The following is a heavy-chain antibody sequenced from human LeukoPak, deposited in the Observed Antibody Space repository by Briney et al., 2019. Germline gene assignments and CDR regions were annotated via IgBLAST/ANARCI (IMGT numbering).Heavy chain of an antibody. J-gene: IGHJ6*03. CDR3: AKGFDQTKNYYYYMDV. V-gene: IGHV3-30*02. D-gene: IGHD3-10*01. CDR2: IRYDGSNK. Sequence: GGSLRLSCAASGFTFSSYGMHWFRRAPGKGLEWVAFIRYDGSNKYYADSVKGRFTISRDNSKNTLYLQMNSLGAEDTAVYYCAKGFDQTKNYYYYMDVWGKGTTVTISS. CDR1: GFTFSSYG.